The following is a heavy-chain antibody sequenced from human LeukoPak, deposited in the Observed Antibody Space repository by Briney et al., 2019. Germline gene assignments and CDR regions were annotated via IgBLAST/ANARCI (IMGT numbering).Heavy chain of an antibody. V-gene: IGHV4-59*08. CDR1: GGSINSYY. CDR2: MYYSGST. D-gene: IGHD6-19*01. CDR3: ARNLGSGWYYDY. J-gene: IGHJ4*02. Sequence: SEPLSLTRTVSGGSINSYYWRWIRQPPRKELEWIGYMYYSGSTKYTPSLRSRVTISVDTSKNQSSLKLSSVTAADTAVYYCARNLGSGWYYDYWGQGILVTVSS.